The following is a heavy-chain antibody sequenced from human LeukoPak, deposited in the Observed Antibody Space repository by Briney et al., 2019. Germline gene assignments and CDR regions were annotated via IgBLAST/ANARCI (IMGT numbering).Heavy chain of an antibody. CDR3: ARGHPSSGWYISFPNWFDP. V-gene: IGHV4-39*01. Sequence: SETLSLTCTVSGGSISSSSYYWGWIRQPPGKGLEWIGSIYYSGSTYYNPSLKSRVTISVDTSKNQFSLKLSSVTAAGTAVYYCARGHPSSGWYISFPNWFDPWGQGTLVTVSS. CDR2: IYYSGST. CDR1: GGSISSSSYY. J-gene: IGHJ5*02. D-gene: IGHD6-19*01.